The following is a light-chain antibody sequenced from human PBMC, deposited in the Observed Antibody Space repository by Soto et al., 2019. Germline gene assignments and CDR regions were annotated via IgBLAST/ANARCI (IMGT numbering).Light chain of an antibody. CDR3: QQRSNWPSIT. CDR2: DAS. CDR1: QSVSSY. Sequence: EIVMTQSPATLSVSPGERATPSCRASQSVSSYLAWYQQKPGQAPRLLIYDASNRATGIPARFSGSGSGTDFTLTINSLEPEDSAVYYCQQRSNWPSITFGQGTRLEIK. J-gene: IGKJ5*01. V-gene: IGKV3-11*01.